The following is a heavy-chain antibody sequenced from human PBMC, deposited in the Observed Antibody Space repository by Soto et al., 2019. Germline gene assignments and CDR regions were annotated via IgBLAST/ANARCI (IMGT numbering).Heavy chain of an antibody. V-gene: IGHV4-31*03. CDR1: GGSISSGGYY. Sequence: SENLSLTCTVSGGSISSGGYYWSWIRQHPGKGLEWIGYIYYSGSTYYNPSLKSRVTISVDTSKNQFSLKLSSVTAADTAVYYCAKGKRVLFDYWGQGTLVTVSS. CDR2: IYYSGST. CDR3: AKGKRVLFDY. J-gene: IGHJ4*02.